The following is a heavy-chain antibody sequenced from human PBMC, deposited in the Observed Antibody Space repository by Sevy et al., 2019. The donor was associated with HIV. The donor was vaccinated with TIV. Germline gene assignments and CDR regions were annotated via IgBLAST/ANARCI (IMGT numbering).Heavy chain of an antibody. Sequence: GGSLRLSCAASGFTFSTYNHYWMTWVRQAPGKGLEWVANIKEDGSEKYYVDSVKGRFTISIDNATNSVYLQMNRLRAEDTAVYYCAREGPYESSGPFGNWGQGILVTVSS. D-gene: IGHD3-22*01. CDR3: AREGPYESSGPFGN. CDR2: IKEDGSEK. V-gene: IGHV3-7*01. CDR1: GFTFSTYNHYW. J-gene: IGHJ4*02.